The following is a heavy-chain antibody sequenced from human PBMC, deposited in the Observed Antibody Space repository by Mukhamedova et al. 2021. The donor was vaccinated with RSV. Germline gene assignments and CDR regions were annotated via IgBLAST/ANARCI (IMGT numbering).Heavy chain of an antibody. CDR3: VRRKTYYYGSGSPENYGMDV. Sequence: LKSRVTISVDTSKNQFSLKLSSVTAADTAVYYCVRRKTYYYGSGSPENYGMDVWGQGTTVTVSS. D-gene: IGHD3-10*01. J-gene: IGHJ6*02. V-gene: IGHV4-39*01.